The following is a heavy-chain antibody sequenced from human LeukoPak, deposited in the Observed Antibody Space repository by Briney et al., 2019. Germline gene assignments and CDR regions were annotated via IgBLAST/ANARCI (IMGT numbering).Heavy chain of an antibody. CDR1: GFTFSDYY. CDR3: ARDFWGGYSDYYYYGMDV. D-gene: IGHD3-3*01. Sequence: PGGSLRLSCAASGFTFSDYYMSWIRQAPGKGLEWVSYISSSGSTIYYADSVKGRFTISRDNAKNSLYLQMNSLRAEDTAVYYCARDFWGGYSDYYYYGMDVWGQGTTVTVSS. V-gene: IGHV3-11*01. CDR2: ISSSGSTI. J-gene: IGHJ6*02.